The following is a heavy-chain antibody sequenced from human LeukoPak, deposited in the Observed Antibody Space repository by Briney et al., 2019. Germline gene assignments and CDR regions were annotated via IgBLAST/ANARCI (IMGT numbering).Heavy chain of an antibody. CDR2: IYYSGST. D-gene: IGHD3-10*01. CDR3: ARSYYGSGSLWFDP. CDR1: GGSISSYY. J-gene: IGHJ5*02. Sequence: SETLSLTCTVSGGSISSYYWSWIRQPPGKGLEWIGYIYYSGSTYYNPSLKSRVTISVDTSKNQFSLKLSSVTAADTAVYYCARSYYGSGSLWFDPWGQGTLVTVSS. V-gene: IGHV4-59*12.